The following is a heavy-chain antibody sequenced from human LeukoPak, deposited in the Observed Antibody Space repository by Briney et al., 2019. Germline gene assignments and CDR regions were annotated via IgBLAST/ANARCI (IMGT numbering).Heavy chain of an antibody. J-gene: IGHJ4*02. V-gene: IGHV4-59*01. CDR3: ARVGAIYDSSGNAEYYFDY. D-gene: IGHD3-22*01. CDR2: IYYSGST. Sequence: SETLSLTCTVSGGSISSYYWSWIRQPPGKGLEWIGYIYYSGSTNYNPSLKSRVTISVDTSKNQFSLKLSSVTAADTAVYYCARVGAIYDSSGNAEYYFDYWGQGTLVTVSS. CDR1: GGSISSYY.